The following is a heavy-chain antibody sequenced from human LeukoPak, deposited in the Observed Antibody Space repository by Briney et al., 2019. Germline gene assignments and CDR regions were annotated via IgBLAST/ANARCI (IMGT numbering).Heavy chain of an antibody. V-gene: IGHV1-2*02. J-gene: IGHJ4*02. CDR1: GYTFTAYY. Sequence: ASVKVSCKASGYTFTAYYIHWVRQAPGQGREWMGWINPNGGATNYVRKLQGRVTMTRDTSNSTAYMELSRLRSDDTAVYYCARYGDCSNGVCYYDYWGQGTLVTVSS. CDR2: INPNGGAT. D-gene: IGHD2-8*01. CDR3: ARYGDCSNGVCYYDY.